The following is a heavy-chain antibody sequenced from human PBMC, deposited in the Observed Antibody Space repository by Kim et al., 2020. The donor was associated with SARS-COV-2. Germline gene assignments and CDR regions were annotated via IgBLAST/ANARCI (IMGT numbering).Heavy chain of an antibody. CDR1: GFTFSSYA. Sequence: GGSLRLSCAASGFTFSSYAMSWVRQAPGKGLEWVSAISGSGGSTYYADSVKGRFTISRDNSKNTLYLQMNSLRAEDTAVYYCAKTPVEELVRPYYYGMDVWGQGTTVTVSS. V-gene: IGHV3-23*01. D-gene: IGHD6-13*01. J-gene: IGHJ6*02. CDR3: AKTPVEELVRPYYYGMDV. CDR2: ISGSGGST.